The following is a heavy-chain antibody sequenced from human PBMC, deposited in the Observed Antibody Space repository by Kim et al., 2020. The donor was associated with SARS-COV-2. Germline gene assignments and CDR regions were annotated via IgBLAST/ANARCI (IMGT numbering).Heavy chain of an antibody. J-gene: IGHJ4*02. V-gene: IGHV3-7*01. CDR3: ASDPYSRTAY. D-gene: IGHD6-13*01. Sequence: SDKNYVDSVKGRFTVSRDNAKTSLFLDMNSLRAEDTAVYYCASDPYSRTAYWGRGTLVTVSS. CDR2: SDK.